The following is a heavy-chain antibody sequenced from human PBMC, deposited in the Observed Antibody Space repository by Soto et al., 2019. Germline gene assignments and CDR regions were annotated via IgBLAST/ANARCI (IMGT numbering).Heavy chain of an antibody. J-gene: IGHJ1*01. CDR3: AAGLDNAKIHH. CDR1: GFNGSY. CDR2: IHSDGNT. V-gene: IGHV3-66*01. D-gene: IGHD1-1*01. Sequence: PGGSLRLSCAASGFNGSYMTWVRQAPGKGLEWVSFIHSDGNTFYADSVKGRFSISRDSSKNTVSLQMSSLRAEDTAVYYCAAGLDNAKIHHWGQGTLVTSPQ.